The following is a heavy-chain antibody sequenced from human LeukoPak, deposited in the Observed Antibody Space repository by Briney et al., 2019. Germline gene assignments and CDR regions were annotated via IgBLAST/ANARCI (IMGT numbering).Heavy chain of an antibody. CDR3: ARVVKYGSGSRGYYYYMDV. D-gene: IGHD3-10*01. CDR2: IIPIFGTA. J-gene: IGHJ6*03. V-gene: IGHV1-69*05. Sequence: AASVKVSCKASGGTFSSYAISWVRQAPGQGLEWMGGIIPIFGTANYAQKFQGRVTITTDESTSTAYMELSSLRSEDTAVYYCARVVKYGSGSRGYYYYMDVWGKGTTVTVSS. CDR1: GGTFSSYA.